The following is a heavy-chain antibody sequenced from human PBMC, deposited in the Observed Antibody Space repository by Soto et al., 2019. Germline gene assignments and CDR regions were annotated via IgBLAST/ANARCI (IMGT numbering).Heavy chain of an antibody. J-gene: IGHJ4*02. CDR2: ISAYNGNT. D-gene: IGHD2-15*01. CDR3: ARELGYCSGGSCYINY. CDR1: GYTFTSYG. V-gene: IGHV1-18*01. Sequence: DSVKVSCKASGYTFTSYGISWVRQAPGQGLEWMGWISAYNGNTNYAQKLQGRVTMTTDTSTSTAYMELRSLRSDDTAMYYCARELGYCSGGSCYINYWCQGILVTVS.